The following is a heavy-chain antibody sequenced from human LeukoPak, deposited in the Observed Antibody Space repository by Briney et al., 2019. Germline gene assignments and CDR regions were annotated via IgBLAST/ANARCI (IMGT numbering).Heavy chain of an antibody. D-gene: IGHD1-1*01. CDR3: ARASGTFDS. CDR1: DGSISNSF. Sequence: PSETLSLTCTVPDGSISNSFWNWVRQPPGKGLEWVGEINHSGSTDYTPSLKSRVTISLDTSRSQFSLKLSSVTAADTAVYYCARASGTFDSWGQGTLVTVSS. V-gene: IGHV4-34*01. J-gene: IGHJ4*02. CDR2: INHSGST.